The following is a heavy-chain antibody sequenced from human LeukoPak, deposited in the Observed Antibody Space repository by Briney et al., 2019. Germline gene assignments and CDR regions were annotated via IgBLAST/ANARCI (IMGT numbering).Heavy chain of an antibody. CDR3: ASGMVWFGELPPSHGMDV. CDR1: GGSISSYY. D-gene: IGHD3-10*01. V-gene: IGHV4-59*01. Sequence: KPSETLSLTCTVSGGSISSYYWSWIRQPPGKGLEWIGYIYYSGSTNYNHSLRSRVTISVDPSKNQFSLKLSSVTAADTAVYYCASGMVWFGELPPSHGMDVWGQGTTVTVSS. CDR2: IYYSGST. J-gene: IGHJ6*02.